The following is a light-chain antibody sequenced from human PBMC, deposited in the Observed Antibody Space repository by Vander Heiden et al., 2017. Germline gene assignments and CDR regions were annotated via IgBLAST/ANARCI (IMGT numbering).Light chain of an antibody. CDR2: WAS. CDR1: QSVLYSSNNKNY. Sequence: DIVMPQSPDSLAVSLGARATINCKSSQSVLYSSNNKNYLAWYQQKPGQPPKLLIYWASTRESGVPDRFSGSGSGTDFTLTISSLQAEDVAVYYCQQYYSTPLTFGGGTKVEIK. J-gene: IGKJ4*01. CDR3: QQYYSTPLT. V-gene: IGKV4-1*01.